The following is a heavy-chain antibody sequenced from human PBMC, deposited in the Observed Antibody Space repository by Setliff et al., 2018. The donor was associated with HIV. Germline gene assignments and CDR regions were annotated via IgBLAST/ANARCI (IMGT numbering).Heavy chain of an antibody. CDR2: ITADGGGT. V-gene: IGHV3-74*01. Sequence: GGSLRLSCAASGFTFSSHWMHWVRQAPGKGLVWVSRITADGGGTNYADSVKGRFTISRDNAKNTVYLQMNSLRAEDTAVYYCTRVVGGNLYPSAFDSWAQGTMVTVS. J-gene: IGHJ3*02. D-gene: IGHD4-4*01. CDR3: TRVVGGNLYPSAFDS. CDR1: GFTFSSHW.